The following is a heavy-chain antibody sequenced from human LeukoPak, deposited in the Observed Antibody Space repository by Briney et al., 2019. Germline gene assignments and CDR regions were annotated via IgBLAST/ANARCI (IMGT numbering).Heavy chain of an antibody. Sequence: GGSLRLSCAASGFTFSSYAMSWVRQAPGKGLKWVSTISGSGGSTSYADSVKGRFTISRDNSTNTLYLQMNSLRAEDTAVYYCAKDRALHSTVVTTYAEYFHHWGQGTLVTVSS. J-gene: IGHJ1*01. V-gene: IGHV3-23*01. CDR1: GFTFSSYA. CDR2: ISGSGGST. CDR3: AKDRALHSTVVTTYAEYFHH. D-gene: IGHD4-23*01.